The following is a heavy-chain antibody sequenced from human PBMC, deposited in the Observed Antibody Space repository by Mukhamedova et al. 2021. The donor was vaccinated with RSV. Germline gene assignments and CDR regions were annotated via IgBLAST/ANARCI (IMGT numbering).Heavy chain of an antibody. CDR2: IYYSGST. CDR3: ARESVYSSSSRWFDP. J-gene: IGHJ5*02. V-gene: IGHV4-30-4*01. Sequence: EWIGYIYYSGSTYYNPSLKSRVTISVDTSKNQFSLKLSSVTAADTAVYYCARESVYSSSSRWFDPWGQGTLVTVSS. D-gene: IGHD6-6*01.